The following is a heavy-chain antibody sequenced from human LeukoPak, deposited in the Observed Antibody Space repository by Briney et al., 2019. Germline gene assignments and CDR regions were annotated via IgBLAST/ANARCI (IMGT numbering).Heavy chain of an antibody. J-gene: IGHJ4*02. V-gene: IGHV3-23*01. CDR3: ARDLRRDCSTTTCYAFDY. D-gene: IGHD2-2*01. CDR2: ISGSGGST. CDR1: GFTLSSYA. Sequence: PGGSLRLSCAASGFTLSSYAMTWVRQAPGKGPEWVSGISGSGGSTYYADSVKGRFTISRDNSKNTLYLQMNSLRADDTAVYYCARDLRRDCSTTTCYAFDYWGQGTLVTVSS.